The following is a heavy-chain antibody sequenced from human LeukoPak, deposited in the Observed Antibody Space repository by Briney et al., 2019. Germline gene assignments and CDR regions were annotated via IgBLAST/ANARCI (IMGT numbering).Heavy chain of an antibody. J-gene: IGHJ6*02. CDR2: ISAYNGNT. V-gene: IGHV1-18*01. CDR1: GYTFTSYG. D-gene: IGHD3-3*01. Sequence: GASVKVSCKASGYTFTSYGISWVRQAPGQGLEWMGWISAYNGNTNYAQKLQGRVTMTTDTSTSTAYMELRSLRSDDTAVYYCARDLVKRFLEWLSARNYGMDVWGQGTTVTVSS. CDR3: ARDLVKRFLEWLSARNYGMDV.